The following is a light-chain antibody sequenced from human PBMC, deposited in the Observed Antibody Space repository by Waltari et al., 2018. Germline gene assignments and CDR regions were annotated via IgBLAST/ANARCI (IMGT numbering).Light chain of an antibody. CDR3: CSYAGNYIWV. Sequence: QSALTQPASVSGSPGQSVTISCTGASSDIGRYDIVSWYQQHPGNAPKPIICDVSKRPSGVSGRCSGSKSGDTASLTISGLQFEDEADYYCCSYAGNYIWVFGGGTRLTVL. J-gene: IGLJ3*02. V-gene: IGLV2-23*02. CDR2: DVS. CDR1: SSDIGRYDI.